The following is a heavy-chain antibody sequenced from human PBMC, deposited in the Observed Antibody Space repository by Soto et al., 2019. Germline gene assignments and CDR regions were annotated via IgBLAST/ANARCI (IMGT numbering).Heavy chain of an antibody. CDR2: ISYVGTT. V-gene: IGHV4-39*02. CDR1: GASIGSGPYY. Sequence: PSETLSLTCTVSGASIGSGPYYWGWIRQPPGKGLEWIGSISYVGTTYYNPSLEGRVTISVDTSKKHYSLYLTSVTAADTAVYYCANRFSGGRYSSSSDDYWGQGMLVTVSS. CDR3: ANRFSGGRYSSSSDDY. D-gene: IGHD6-6*01. J-gene: IGHJ4*02.